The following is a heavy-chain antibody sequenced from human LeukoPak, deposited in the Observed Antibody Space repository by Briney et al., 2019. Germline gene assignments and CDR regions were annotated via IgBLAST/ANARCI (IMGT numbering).Heavy chain of an antibody. CDR1: GYSITSDW. CDR2: IDPSDSYT. CDR3: ARHSGSYQPFDY. D-gene: IGHD1-26*01. Sequence: GESLKISCKGSGYSITSDWIAWVRQMPGKGLEWMGRIDPSDSYTNYSPSFQGHVTISADKSISTAYLQWSSLKASDTAMYYCARHSGSYQPFDYWGQGTLVTVSS. V-gene: IGHV5-10-1*01. J-gene: IGHJ4*02.